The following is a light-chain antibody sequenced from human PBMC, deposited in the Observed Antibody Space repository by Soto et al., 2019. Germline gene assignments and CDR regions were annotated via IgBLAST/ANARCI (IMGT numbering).Light chain of an antibody. Sequence: EIVMTQSPATLSVSPGERATLSCRASQSITNNLAWYQQKPGQAPRLIIYGASTRATAIPARFSGSGFGTEFTLTIISLQSEDFAVYYCQQYNDWPPSTFGQGTKVEI. CDR1: QSITNN. CDR3: QQYNDWPPST. CDR2: GAS. J-gene: IGKJ2*01. V-gene: IGKV3-15*01.